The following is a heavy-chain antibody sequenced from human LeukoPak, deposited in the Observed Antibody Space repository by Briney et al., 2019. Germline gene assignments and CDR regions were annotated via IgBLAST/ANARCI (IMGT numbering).Heavy chain of an antibody. CDR2: INSDGSST. CDR1: GFTFSSYW. V-gene: IGHV3-74*01. D-gene: IGHD2-8*01. Sequence: GGSLRLSCAASGFTFSSYWMHWVRQAPGKGLVWVSRINSDGSSTSYADSVKGRFTISRDNAKNTLYLQMNSLRAEDTAVYYCARDLGMVYGFYYYYGMDVWGQGTTVTVSS. CDR3: ARDLGMVYGFYYYYGMDV. J-gene: IGHJ6*02.